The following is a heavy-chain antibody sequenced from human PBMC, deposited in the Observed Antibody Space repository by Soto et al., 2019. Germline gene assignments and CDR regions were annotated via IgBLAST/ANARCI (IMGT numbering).Heavy chain of an antibody. V-gene: IGHV4-39*02. CDR3: ARDQTEDIVATRTAFDY. D-gene: IGHD5-12*01. CDR2: IYYSGST. Sequence: SETLSLTCTVSGGSISSSSYYWGWIRQPPGKGLEWIGSIYYSGSTYYNPSLKSRVTISVDTSKNQFSLKLSSVTAADTAVYYCARDQTEDIVATRTAFDYWGQGTLVTVSS. CDR1: GGSISSSSYY. J-gene: IGHJ4*02.